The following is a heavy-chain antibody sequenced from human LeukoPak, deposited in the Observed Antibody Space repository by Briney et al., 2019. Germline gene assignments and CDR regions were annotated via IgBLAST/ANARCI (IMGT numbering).Heavy chain of an antibody. CDR2: IYHSGST. CDR3: ARDSQADILYYYYYMDV. D-gene: IGHD2-21*01. CDR1: GGSISSGGYY. V-gene: IGHV4-30-2*01. Sequence: ASQTLSLTCTVSGGSISSGGYYWSWIRQPPGKGLEWIGYIYHSGSTYYNPSLKSRVTISVDRSKNQFSLKLSSVTAADTAVYYCARDSQADILYYYYYMDVWGKGTTVTVSS. J-gene: IGHJ6*03.